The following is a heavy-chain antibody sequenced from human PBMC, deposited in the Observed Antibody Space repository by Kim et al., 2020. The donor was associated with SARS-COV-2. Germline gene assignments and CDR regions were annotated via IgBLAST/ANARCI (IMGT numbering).Heavy chain of an antibody. CDR3: AKSDWFDP. V-gene: IGHV3-74*01. CDR2: GSKT. Sequence: GSKTVYADSVKGRFTISRDNTNNILYLQMNSLRVEDTAVYYCAKSDWFDPWGQGTLVTVSP. J-gene: IGHJ5*02.